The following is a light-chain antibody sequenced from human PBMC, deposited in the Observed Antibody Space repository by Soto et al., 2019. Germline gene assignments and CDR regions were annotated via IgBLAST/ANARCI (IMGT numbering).Light chain of an antibody. Sequence: QSALTQPASVSGSPGQSITISCTGTRSDVGSYNLVSWYQQHPGKAPKLMIYEVSKRPSGVSNRFSGSKSGNTASLTISGLQAVDEGDYYCCSYAGSSTLVFGGGTKLTVL. V-gene: IGLV2-23*02. CDR3: CSYAGSSTLV. CDR1: RSDVGSYNL. J-gene: IGLJ2*01. CDR2: EVS.